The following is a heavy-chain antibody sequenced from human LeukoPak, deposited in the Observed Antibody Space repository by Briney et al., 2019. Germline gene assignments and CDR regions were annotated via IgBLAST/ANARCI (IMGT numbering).Heavy chain of an antibody. V-gene: IGHV3-30*04. Sequence: PGGSLRLSCAASGFTFSSYAMHWVRQAPGKGLEWVAVISYDGSNKYYADSVKGRFTISRDNSKNTLYLQMNSLRAEDTAVYYCARDPSRTMVRGVIQDYWGQGTLVTVSS. CDR3: ARDPSRTMVRGVIQDY. D-gene: IGHD3-10*01. CDR1: GFTFSSYA. CDR2: ISYDGSNK. J-gene: IGHJ4*02.